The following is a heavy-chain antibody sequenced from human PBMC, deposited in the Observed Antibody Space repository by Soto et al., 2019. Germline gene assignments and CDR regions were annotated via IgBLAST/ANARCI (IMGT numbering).Heavy chain of an antibody. CDR1: GYTFTSYG. D-gene: IGHD3-16*02. Sequence: QVQLVQSGAEVKKPGASVKVSCKASGYTFTSYGISWVRQAPGQGLEWMGWISAYNGNTYYAQKLQGRVTMTTDTSTSTAYMELRSLRSDDTAVYYCARDLTYDYVWGSYRYSDYWGQGTLVTVSS. CDR2: ISAYNGNT. V-gene: IGHV1-18*01. J-gene: IGHJ4*02. CDR3: ARDLTYDYVWGSYRYSDY.